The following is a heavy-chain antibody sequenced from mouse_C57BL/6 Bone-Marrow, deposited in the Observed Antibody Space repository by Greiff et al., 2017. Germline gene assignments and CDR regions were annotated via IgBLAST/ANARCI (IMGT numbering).Heavy chain of an antibody. CDR2: IYPGNSDT. CDR3: TRGTAQATSWFAY. J-gene: IGHJ3*01. V-gene: IGHV1-5*01. CDR1: GYTFTSYW. Sequence: EVQLQESGTVLARPGASVKMSCKTSGYTFTSYWMHWVKQRPGQGLEWIGAIYPGNSDTSYNQKFKGKAKLTAVTSASTAYMELSSLTNEDSAVYYCTRGTAQATSWFAYWGQGTLVTVSA. D-gene: IGHD3-2*02.